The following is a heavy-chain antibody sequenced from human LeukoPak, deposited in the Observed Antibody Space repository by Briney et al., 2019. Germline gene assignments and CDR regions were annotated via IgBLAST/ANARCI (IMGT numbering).Heavy chain of an antibody. D-gene: IGHD3-3*01. Sequence: ASVKVSCKASGYTSTSYDINWVRQATGQGLEWMGWMNPNSGNTGYAQKFQGRVTMTRNTSISTAYMELSSLRSEDTAVYYCARGNYDFWSGYRNWFDPWGQGTLVTVSS. CDR1: GYTSTSYD. CDR2: MNPNSGNT. J-gene: IGHJ5*02. V-gene: IGHV1-8*01. CDR3: ARGNYDFWSGYRNWFDP.